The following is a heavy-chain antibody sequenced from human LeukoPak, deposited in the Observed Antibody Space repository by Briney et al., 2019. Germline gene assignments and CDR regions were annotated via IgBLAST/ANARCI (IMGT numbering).Heavy chain of an antibody. V-gene: IGHV3-7*01. CDR1: GFTFSNYW. Sequence: GGSLRLSCAASGFTFSNYWMTWVRQAPGRGLEWVAVIKQDGSDKYYVDSVKGRFTISRDNAKNSLYLQMNSLRAEDTAVYYCARGVPNGVDYFDYWGQGTLVTVSS. CDR3: ARGVPNGVDYFDY. CDR2: IKQDGSDK. D-gene: IGHD2-8*01. J-gene: IGHJ4*02.